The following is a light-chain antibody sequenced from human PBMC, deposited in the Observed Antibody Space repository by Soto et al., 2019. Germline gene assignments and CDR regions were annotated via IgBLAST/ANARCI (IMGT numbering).Light chain of an antibody. J-gene: IGKJ2*01. CDR2: STS. CDR3: QQSDSSPYT. CDR1: ETISTF. Sequence: DIQMTQSPSSLSASVGDRVTITCRVSETISTFLNWYQQKPGKAPTLLIYSTSTLQPGVPSRFSGSGFGTDFTLTISSLQPEDFATYYCQQSDSSPYTFGQGTKLQIK. V-gene: IGKV1-39*01.